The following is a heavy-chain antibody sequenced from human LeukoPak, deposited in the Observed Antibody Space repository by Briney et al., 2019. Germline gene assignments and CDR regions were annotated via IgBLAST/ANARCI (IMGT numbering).Heavy chain of an antibody. D-gene: IGHD3-22*01. Sequence: SETLSPTCAVSGYSISSGYYWGWIRQPPGKGLEWIGSIYHSGSTYYNPSLKSRVTISVDTSKNQFSLKLSSVTAADTAVYYCARDSSGYYYGYWYFDLWGRGTLVTVSS. J-gene: IGHJ2*01. V-gene: IGHV4-38-2*01. CDR1: GYSISSGYY. CDR2: IYHSGST. CDR3: ARDSSGYYYGYWYFDL.